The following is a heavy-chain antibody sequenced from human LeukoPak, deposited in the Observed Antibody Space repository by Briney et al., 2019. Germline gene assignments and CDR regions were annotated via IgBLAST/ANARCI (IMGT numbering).Heavy chain of an antibody. V-gene: IGHV3-66*01. CDR1: GFTVSSNY. CDR3: ARDRNYYDSRGED. Sequence: PGGSLRLSCAASGFTVSSNYMSWVRQAPGKGLEWVSVIYSGGSTYYADSVKGRFTISRDNSKNTLYLQMSSLRAEDTAVYYCARDRNYYDSRGEDWGQGTLVTVSS. J-gene: IGHJ4*02. D-gene: IGHD3-22*01. CDR2: IYSGGST.